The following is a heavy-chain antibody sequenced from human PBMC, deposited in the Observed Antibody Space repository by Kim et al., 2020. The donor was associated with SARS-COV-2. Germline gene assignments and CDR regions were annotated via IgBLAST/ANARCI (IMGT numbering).Heavy chain of an antibody. CDR3: AKPTEAVYQYVSGYRFYY. D-gene: IGHD3-22*01. J-gene: IGHJ4*01. CDR2: IYYSVST. Sequence: SETLSLTCTVSGGSISSYYWSWIRQPPGKGLEWIGYIYYSVSTNYNPSLKSRVTISVYTSNNQFFLNLSSLTAADAALSYCAKPTEAVYQYVSGYRFYY. V-gene: IGHV4-59*08. CDR1: GGSISSYY.